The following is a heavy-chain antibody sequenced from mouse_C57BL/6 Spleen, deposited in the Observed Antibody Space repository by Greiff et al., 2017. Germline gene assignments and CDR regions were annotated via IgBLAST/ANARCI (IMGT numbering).Heavy chain of an antibody. CDR3: TLITTVVATSYFDY. V-gene: IGHV14-1*01. Sequence: VQLQQSGAELVRPGASVKLSCTASGFNIKDYYMHWVKQRPEQGLEWIGRLDPEDGDTEYAPKFQGKATMTADTSSNTAYLQLSSLTSEDTAVYYCTLITTVVATSYFDYWGQGTTLTVSS. J-gene: IGHJ2*01. CDR2: LDPEDGDT. D-gene: IGHD1-1*01. CDR1: GFNIKDYY.